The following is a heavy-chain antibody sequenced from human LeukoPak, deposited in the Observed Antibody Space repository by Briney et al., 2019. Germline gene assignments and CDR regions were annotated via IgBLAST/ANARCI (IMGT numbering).Heavy chain of an antibody. D-gene: IGHD3-10*01. CDR2: IYPGDSDT. J-gene: IGHJ3*02. V-gene: IGHV5-51*01. CDR3: ARSSRLALDAFDI. Sequence: AGESLKISCKGSGYSFTSYWIGWVRQMPGKGLEWMEIIYPGDSDTRYSPSFQGQVTISADKSISTAYLQWSSLKASDTAMYYCARSSRLALDAFDIWGQGTMVTVSS. CDR1: GYSFTSYW.